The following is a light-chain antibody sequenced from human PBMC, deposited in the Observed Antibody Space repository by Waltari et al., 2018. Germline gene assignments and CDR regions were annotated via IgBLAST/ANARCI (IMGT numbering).Light chain of an antibody. Sequence: QLVLTQSPSASASLGASVKLTCTLSSGHSSHVIAWLQQRPGKGPRYLMKVNSDGSHSKGDEIPDRFSGSSSGAERYLTISSLQSEDEGDYYCQTGGHGTWVFGGGTKLTVL. J-gene: IGLJ3*02. CDR3: QTGGHGTWV. V-gene: IGLV4-69*01. CDR1: SGHSSHV. CDR2: VNSDGSH.